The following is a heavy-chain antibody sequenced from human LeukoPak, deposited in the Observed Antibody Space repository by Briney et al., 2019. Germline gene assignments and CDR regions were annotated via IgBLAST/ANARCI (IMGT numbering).Heavy chain of an antibody. V-gene: IGHV3-30*03. CDR1: GFTFSSYG. CDR2: ISYDVGKK. Sequence: GGSLRLSCAASGFTFSSYGMHWVRQAPGKGLEWVAVISYDVGKKYYADSVKGRFTISRDNSRNTLYLQMNSLRAEDTAVYYCARHLLWCGELSRGFDYWGQGTLVTVSS. D-gene: IGHD3-10*01. J-gene: IGHJ4*02. CDR3: ARHLLWCGELSRGFDY.